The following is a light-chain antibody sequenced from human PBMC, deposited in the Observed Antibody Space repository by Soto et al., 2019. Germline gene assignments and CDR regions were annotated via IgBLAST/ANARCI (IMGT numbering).Light chain of an antibody. J-gene: IGKJ3*01. CDR2: GAS. V-gene: IGKV1-9*01. CDR1: QGIAKF. Sequence: IQLTQSPSSLSASVGDRVTISCRASQGIAKFLAWYQQKPGKAPKLLIYGASTLQCGVPSRFSGSGSGTDFTLTISSLQPEDFATYYCQQLNSFPIPFGPGTKVDIK. CDR3: QQLNSFPIP.